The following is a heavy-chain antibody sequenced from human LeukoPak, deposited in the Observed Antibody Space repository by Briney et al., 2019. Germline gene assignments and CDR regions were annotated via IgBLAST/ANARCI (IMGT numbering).Heavy chain of an antibody. D-gene: IGHD2-2*01. CDR2: IYYSGST. Sequence: SETLSLTCTVSGGSISSYYWSWIRQPPGKGLEWVRYIYYSGSTNYNPSPKSRVTLSVDTSKNQFSLKLSSVTAADTAVYYCAREGYCSSTSCYGVDYWGQGTLVTVSS. CDR1: GGSISSYY. V-gene: IGHV4-59*01. J-gene: IGHJ4*02. CDR3: AREGYCSSTSCYGVDY.